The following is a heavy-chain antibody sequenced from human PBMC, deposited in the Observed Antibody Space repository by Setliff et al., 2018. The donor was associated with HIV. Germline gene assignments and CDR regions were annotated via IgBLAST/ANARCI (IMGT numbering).Heavy chain of an antibody. CDR2: INPSGGST. D-gene: IGHD5-18*01. V-gene: IGHV1-46*01. CDR1: GYAFTSYY. CDR3: ARDGGYSSPYYFHY. Sequence: ASVKVSCKTSGYAFTSYYMHWVRRAPGQGLEWMGVINPSGGSTNYAQKFQGRVTMTGDTSTSTVYMDLSSLRSEDTAVYYCARDGGYSSPYYFHYWGQVSPGHRLL. J-gene: IGHJ4*02.